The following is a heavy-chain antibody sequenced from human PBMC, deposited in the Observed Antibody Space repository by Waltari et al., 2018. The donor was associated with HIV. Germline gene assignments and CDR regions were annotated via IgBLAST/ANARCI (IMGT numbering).Heavy chain of an antibody. V-gene: IGHV1-18*01. CDR3: ARGGVDIVAINYFDY. CDR2: VSAYNGNT. Sequence: QVQLVQSGAEGKKPGASVKVSCKASGYTCTSYGISWVRQASGQGLEWMGWVSAYNGNTNYAQKLQGRVTMTTDTSTSTAYMELRSLRSDDTAVYYCARGGVDIVAINYFDYWGQGTLVTVSS. D-gene: IGHD5-12*01. J-gene: IGHJ4*02. CDR1: GYTCTSYG.